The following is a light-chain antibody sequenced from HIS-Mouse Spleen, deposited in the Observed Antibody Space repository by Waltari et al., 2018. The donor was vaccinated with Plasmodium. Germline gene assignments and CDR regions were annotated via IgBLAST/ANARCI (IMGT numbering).Light chain of an antibody. V-gene: IGLV3-10*01. CDR3: YSTDSSGNHRV. CDR1: ALPKKY. CDR2: EDS. J-gene: IGLJ3*02. Sequence: SYELTQPPSVSVSPGQTARITCSGDALPKKYAYWYNQKSGPAPVLVIYEDSQRPSGIPERVSGYSSGTMATLTISGAQVEDEADYYCYSTDSSGNHRVFGGGTKLTVL.